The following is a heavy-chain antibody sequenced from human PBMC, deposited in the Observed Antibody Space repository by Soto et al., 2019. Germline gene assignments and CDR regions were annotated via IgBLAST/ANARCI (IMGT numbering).Heavy chain of an antibody. Sequence: ASVKVSCKASGYTFTSYGISWVRQAPGQGLEWMGWISAYNGNTNYAQKLQGRVTMTTDTSTSTAYMELRSLRSDDTAVYYCARVRERYSSGWYSITFDYWGQGTLVTVSS. J-gene: IGHJ4*02. CDR3: ARVRERYSSGWYSITFDY. CDR1: GYTFTSYG. D-gene: IGHD6-19*01. CDR2: ISAYNGNT. V-gene: IGHV1-18*01.